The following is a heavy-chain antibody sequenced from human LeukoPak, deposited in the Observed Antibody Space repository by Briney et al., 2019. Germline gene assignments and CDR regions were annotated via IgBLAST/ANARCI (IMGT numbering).Heavy chain of an antibody. V-gene: IGHV3-53*01. CDR3: AKERPSPGIAADNYYYGMDV. CDR2: IYSGGST. J-gene: IGHJ6*02. D-gene: IGHD6-13*01. CDR1: GFTVSSNY. Sequence: GGSLRLSCAASGFTVSSNYMSWVRQAPGKGLEWVSVIYSGGSTYYADSVKGRFTISRDNSKNTLYLQMNSLRAEDTAVYYCAKERPSPGIAADNYYYGMDVWGQGTTVTVSS.